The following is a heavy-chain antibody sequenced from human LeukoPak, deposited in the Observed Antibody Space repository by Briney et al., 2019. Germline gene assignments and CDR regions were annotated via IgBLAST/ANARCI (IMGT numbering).Heavy chain of an antibody. D-gene: IGHD2-2*01. CDR1: GYSENFYG. V-gene: IGHV1-18*01. Sequence: ASVKVSCKTSGYSENFYGITWVRQVAGQGLEWMGWISAQHGQTEYAPNSQDRVTMTTDAYTNTAYMELRSLRSDDTAVYYCAGSLGYCTSNVCYLKYWGQGTLVTVSS. CDR3: AGSLGYCTSNVCYLKY. CDR2: ISAQHGQT. J-gene: IGHJ4*02.